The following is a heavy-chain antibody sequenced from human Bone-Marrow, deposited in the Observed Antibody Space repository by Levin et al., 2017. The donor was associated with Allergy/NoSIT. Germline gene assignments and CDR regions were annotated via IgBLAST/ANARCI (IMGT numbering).Heavy chain of an antibody. CDR1: GYSISSGYY. CDR2: INHSGST. Sequence: LSQTLSLTCAVSGYSISSGYYWGWIRQPPGKGLEWIGSINHSGSTYYNPSLKSRLTISVDTSKNQFSLKLSSVTAADTAIYYCARDASSWFGNWFDPWGQGTLVTVSS. V-gene: IGHV4-38-2*02. J-gene: IGHJ5*02. D-gene: IGHD6-13*01. CDR3: ARDASSWFGNWFDP.